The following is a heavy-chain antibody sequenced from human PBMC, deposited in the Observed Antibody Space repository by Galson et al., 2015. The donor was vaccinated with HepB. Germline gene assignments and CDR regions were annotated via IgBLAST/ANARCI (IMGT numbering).Heavy chain of an antibody. CDR2: IIPIFGTA. J-gene: IGHJ4*02. CDR3: ARSYSGSYYFDY. Sequence: SVKVSCKASGGTFSSYAISWVRQAPGQGLEWMGGIIPIFGTANYAQKFQGRVTITADESTSTAYMELSSLRSEDTAVYYCARSYSGSYYFDYWGQGTLVTVSS. CDR1: GGTFSSYA. V-gene: IGHV1-69*13. D-gene: IGHD1-26*01.